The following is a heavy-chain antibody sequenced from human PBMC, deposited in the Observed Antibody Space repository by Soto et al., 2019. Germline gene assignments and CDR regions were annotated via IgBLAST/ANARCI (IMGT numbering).Heavy chain of an antibody. CDR1: GYTFTTYA. Sequence: ASVKVSCKASGYTFTTYALHWVRQAPGQRPEWMGWINPASGHTKYSKKFQDRVTITRDTSTSTGYMELRSLRSDDTAVYYCARTDIVVVVGRLRPNWFDPWGQGTLVTVSS. V-gene: IGHV1-3*01. CDR3: ARTDIVVVVGRLRPNWFDP. CDR2: INPASGHT. D-gene: IGHD2-15*01. J-gene: IGHJ5*02.